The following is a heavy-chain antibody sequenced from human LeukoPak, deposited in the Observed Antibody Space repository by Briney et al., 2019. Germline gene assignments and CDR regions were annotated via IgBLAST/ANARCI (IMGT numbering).Heavy chain of an antibody. Sequence: GGSLRLSCAASGFTFSSYWMSWVRQAPGKGLEWVANIKQDGSEKYYVDSVKGRFTISSDNSKNTLYLQMNSLRAEDTAVYYCARVKEGYYFDYWGQGTLVTVSS. CDR2: IKQDGSEK. CDR3: ARVKEGYYFDY. J-gene: IGHJ4*02. CDR1: GFTFSSYW. V-gene: IGHV3-7*03.